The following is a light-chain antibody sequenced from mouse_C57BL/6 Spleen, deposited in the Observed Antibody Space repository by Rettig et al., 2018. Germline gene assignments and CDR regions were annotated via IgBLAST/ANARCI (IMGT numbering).Light chain of an antibody. CDR1: SSVDY. Sequence: QIVLTQSPAIMSASPGEKVTMTCSASSSVDYMYWYQQKPGSSPRLLIYDTSNLASGVPVRFSGSGSGTSYSLTISRMEAEDAATYYCQQWSSYPLTFGAGTKLELK. CDR3: QQWSSYPLT. CDR2: DTS. V-gene: IGKV4-55*01. J-gene: IGKJ5*01.